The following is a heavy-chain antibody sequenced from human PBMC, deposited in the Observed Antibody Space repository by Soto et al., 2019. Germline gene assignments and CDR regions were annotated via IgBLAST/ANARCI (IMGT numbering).Heavy chain of an antibody. CDR1: CGSFSGYY. J-gene: IGHJ4*02. V-gene: IGHV4-34*01. CDR3: ARGGSTLYSSSWYYSDY. CDR2: INHSGST. Sequence: PSETLSLTCAVYCGSFSGYYWSWIRQPPGKGLEWIGEINHSGSTNYNPSLKSRVTISVDTSKNQFSLKLSSVTAADTAVYYCARGGSTLYSSSWYYSDYWGKGTLVTVSS. D-gene: IGHD6-13*01.